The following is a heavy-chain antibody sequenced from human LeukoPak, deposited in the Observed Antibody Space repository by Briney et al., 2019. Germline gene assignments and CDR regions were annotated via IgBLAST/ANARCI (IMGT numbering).Heavy chain of an antibody. CDR2: INGDGTTP. CDR3: ATDQRYAFDY. V-gene: IGHV3-74*01. Sequence: GSLRLSCTASGFTFTSNWLHWVRQAPGKGLMWVSRINGDGTTPRDADSVKGRVTISRDDGKNTLYLHMNSLRDDDTAVYYCATDQRYAFDYWGQGILVTVSS. J-gene: IGHJ4*02. CDR1: GFTFTSNW. D-gene: IGHD3-9*01.